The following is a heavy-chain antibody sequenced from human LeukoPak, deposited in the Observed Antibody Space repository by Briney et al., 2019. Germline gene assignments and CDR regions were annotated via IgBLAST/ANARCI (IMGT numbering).Heavy chain of an antibody. J-gene: IGHJ4*02. CDR1: GGSISSSSYY. CDR2: IYYSGST. D-gene: IGHD6-6*01. V-gene: IGHV4-39*07. Sequence: PSETLSFTCTVSGGSISSSSYYWGWIRQAPGKGLEWIGSIYYSGSTYYNPSVKSRVTISVDTSKNQFSLKLSSVTAADTAVYYCARGARAAPYWGQGTLVTVSS. CDR3: ARGARAAPY.